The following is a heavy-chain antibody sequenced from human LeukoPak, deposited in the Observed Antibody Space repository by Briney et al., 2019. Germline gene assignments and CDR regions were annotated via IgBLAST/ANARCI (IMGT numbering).Heavy chain of an antibody. CDR3: AKESAEYYYDSSGYPTD. CDR1: GFTFSNYV. CDR2: ISGRGNYP. Sequence: GGSLRLSCAAYGFTFSNYVMSWVRQAPGKGLEWVSGISGRGNYPYYADSVKGRFTISRDNSKNTLYLQMNSLRAEDTAVYYCAKESAEYYYDSSGYPTDWGQGTLVTVSS. J-gene: IGHJ4*02. D-gene: IGHD3-22*01. V-gene: IGHV3-23*01.